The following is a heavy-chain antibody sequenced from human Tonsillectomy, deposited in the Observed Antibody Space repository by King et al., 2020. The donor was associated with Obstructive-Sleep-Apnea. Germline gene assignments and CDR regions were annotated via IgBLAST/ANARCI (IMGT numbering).Heavy chain of an antibody. CDR3: ARHGPAYYYDSSGYYFYFDY. Sequence: QLQESGPGLVKPSETLSLTCTVSGGSISSYYWSWIRQPPGKGLEWIGYIYYIGSSNYNPSLKSPFTISVDTSKNQFSLKLSSVTAADTAVYYCARHGPAYYYDSSGYYFYFDYWGQGTLVTVSS. CDR1: GGSISSYY. V-gene: IGHV4-59*08. CDR2: IYYIGSS. J-gene: IGHJ4*02. D-gene: IGHD3-22*01.